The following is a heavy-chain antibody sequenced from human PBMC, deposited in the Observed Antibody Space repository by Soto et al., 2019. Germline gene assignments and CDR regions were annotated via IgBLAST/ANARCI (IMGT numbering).Heavy chain of an antibody. V-gene: IGHV3-66*01. CDR1: GFTVSSNY. D-gene: IGHD3-16*01. CDR2: IYSGGST. Sequence: EVQLVESGGGLVQPGGSLRLSCAASGFTVSSNYMSWVRQAPGKGLEWVSVIYSGGSTYYADSVKGRFTISRDNSKTTLYLQMNSLRAEDTAVYYCARSGWGTPFDYWGQGTLVTVSS. J-gene: IGHJ4*02. CDR3: ARSGWGTPFDY.